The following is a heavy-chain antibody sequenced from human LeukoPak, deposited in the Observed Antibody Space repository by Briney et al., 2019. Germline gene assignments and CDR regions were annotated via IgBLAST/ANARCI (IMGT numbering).Heavy chain of an antibody. V-gene: IGHV3-74*01. D-gene: IGHD4-23*01. CDR1: GFTFSSYW. J-gene: IGHJ3*02. Sequence: GGSLRDSCAASGFTFSSYWMHWVRPAPGKGLVWVSRINSDGSSTSYADSVKGRFTISRDNAKKPLHLQMNNLRAEATAVYYCSSGNSHAFDIWGQGTMVTVSS. CDR3: SSGNSHAFDI. CDR2: INSDGSST.